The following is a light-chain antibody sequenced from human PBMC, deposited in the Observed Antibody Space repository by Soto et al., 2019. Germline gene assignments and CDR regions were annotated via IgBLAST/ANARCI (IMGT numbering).Light chain of an antibody. J-gene: IGKJ2*01. CDR1: QSLLHTNGYNY. V-gene: IGKV2-28*01. CDR3: MQALQTPPYT. CDR2: LAS. Sequence: IVMTQSPLSLPVTPGEPASISCRSSQSLLHTNGYNYLDWYLQKPGQSPQLLIFLASSRASGVPDGFSGSGSGTDFTLEISRVEAEDVGVYYCMQALQTPPYTFGQGTRLEIK.